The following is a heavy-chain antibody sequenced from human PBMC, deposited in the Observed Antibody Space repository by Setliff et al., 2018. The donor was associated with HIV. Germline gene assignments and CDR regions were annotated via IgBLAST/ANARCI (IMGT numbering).Heavy chain of an antibody. CDR2: IYYSGTT. CDR3: ARHRYSSSINWFDP. V-gene: IGHV4-39*01. Sequence: SETLSLTCNVSGFSFRNSLYNWGWIRQPPGKGLEWIGTIYYSGTTYYNPSLKSRVIMSIDTSQNQFSLKLTSVTATDTAVYYCARHRYSSSINWFDPWGQGTLVTVSS. CDR1: GFSFRNSLYN. J-gene: IGHJ5*02. D-gene: IGHD6-13*01.